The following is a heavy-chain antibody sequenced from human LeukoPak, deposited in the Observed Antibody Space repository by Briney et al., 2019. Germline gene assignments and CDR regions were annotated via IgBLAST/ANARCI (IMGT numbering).Heavy chain of an antibody. Sequence: GGSLRLSCAASGFTVSSNYMSWVRQAPGKGLEWVSVIYSGGSTYYADSVKGRFTISRDNSKNTLYLQMNSLRAEDTAVYYCASNRYSGYDRFDYWGQGTLVTVSS. CDR2: IYSGGST. V-gene: IGHV3-53*01. J-gene: IGHJ4*02. CDR1: GFTVSSNY. D-gene: IGHD5-12*01. CDR3: ASNRYSGYDRFDY.